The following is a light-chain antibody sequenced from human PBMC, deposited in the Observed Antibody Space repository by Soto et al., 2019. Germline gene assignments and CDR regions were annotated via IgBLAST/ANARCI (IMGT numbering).Light chain of an antibody. CDR1: QSISSW. V-gene: IGKV1-5*03. CDR2: KAS. J-gene: IGKJ2*01. Sequence: DIQMTQSPSTLSASVGDRVTITCRASQSISSWLAWYQQKQGKAPKLLIYKASSLESWGPLRFSGSGSGTEFTLTTSSLQPDDFATYYCQQYNSYQYTFGQGTELEIK. CDR3: QQYNSYQYT.